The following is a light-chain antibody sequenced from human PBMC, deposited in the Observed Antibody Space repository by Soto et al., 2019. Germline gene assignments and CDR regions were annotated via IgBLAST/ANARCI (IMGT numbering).Light chain of an antibody. Sequence: IVLTQSPGTLSLSPGERATPSCRASQSVSSSYLAWYQQKPGQAPRLLIYGASSRATGIPDRFSGSGSGTDFTLTISRLEPEDFAVYYCQQYGSSPGTFGQGTKVDIK. CDR2: GAS. V-gene: IGKV3-20*01. J-gene: IGKJ1*01. CDR1: QSVSSSY. CDR3: QQYGSSPGT.